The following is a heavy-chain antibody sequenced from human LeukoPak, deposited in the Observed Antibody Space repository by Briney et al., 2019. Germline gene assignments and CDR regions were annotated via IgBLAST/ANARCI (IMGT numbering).Heavy chain of an antibody. D-gene: IGHD2-15*01. CDR2: IYHSGST. Sequence: SETLSLTCTVPGGSISSSYYYWGWIRQPPGKGLEWIGYIYHSGSTYYNPSLKSRVTISVDRSKNQFSLKLSSVTAADTAVYYCARARYCSGGSCYSAPGEDWFDPWGQGTLVTVSS. J-gene: IGHJ5*02. V-gene: IGHV4-30-2*01. CDR1: GGSISSSYYY. CDR3: ARARYCSGGSCYSAPGEDWFDP.